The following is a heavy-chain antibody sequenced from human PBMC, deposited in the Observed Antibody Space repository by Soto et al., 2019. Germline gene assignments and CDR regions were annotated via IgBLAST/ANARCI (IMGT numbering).Heavy chain of an antibody. V-gene: IGHV6-1*01. CDR3: ARGSYYSGWV. D-gene: IGHD6-19*01. Sequence: SQTLSLTCAISGDSVSSTSTAWSWIRQSPSRGLEWLGRAYYRSNWYTDYAVSVKSRITISPDTSKNQFSLQLNSVTPEDTAVYYCARGSYYSGWVWGQGTLVTVSS. CDR2: AYYRSNWYT. CDR1: GDSVSSTSTA. J-gene: IGHJ4*02.